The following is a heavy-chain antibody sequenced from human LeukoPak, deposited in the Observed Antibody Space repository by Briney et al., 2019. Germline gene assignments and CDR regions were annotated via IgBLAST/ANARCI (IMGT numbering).Heavy chain of an antibody. Sequence: GGSLRLSCAASGFTFSSYWMIWVRQAPGKGLEWVANIKQDGSEKFYVDSVKGVFTIPRDNVKNSLSLQMNSLRAEDTAVYYCARERVALLVIWFDPWGQGTLVTVSS. V-gene: IGHV3-7*01. CDR3: ARERVALLVIWFDP. J-gene: IGHJ5*02. CDR2: IKQDGSEK. CDR1: GFTFSSYW. D-gene: IGHD2-15*01.